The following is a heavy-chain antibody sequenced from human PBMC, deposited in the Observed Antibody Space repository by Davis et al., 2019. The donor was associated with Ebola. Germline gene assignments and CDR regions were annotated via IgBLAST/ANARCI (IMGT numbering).Heavy chain of an antibody. CDR1: GYTLSELS. D-gene: IGHD2-15*01. Sequence: ASVTVSCKISGYTLSELSIHWVRQAPGKGLEWMGGFESEDGETTYAQEFQGRLTLTEDTSTDTAYMEVSSLRSEDTAVYYCTTLQEGYRSGGSHYRGRWFDPWGQGTLVTVSS. CDR3: TTLQEGYRSGGSHYRGRWFDP. J-gene: IGHJ5*02. CDR2: FESEDGET. V-gene: IGHV1-24*01.